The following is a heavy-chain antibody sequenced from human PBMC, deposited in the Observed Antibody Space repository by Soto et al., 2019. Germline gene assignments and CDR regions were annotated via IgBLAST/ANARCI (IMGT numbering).Heavy chain of an antibody. Sequence: GGSLRLSCAASGFTFSSYSMNWVRQAPGKGLEWVSSISSSSSYIYYADSVKGRFTISRDNAKNSLYLQMNSLRAEDTAVYYCARLGGYCSGGSCPYGMDVWGQGTTVTVSS. CDR3: ARLGGYCSGGSCPYGMDV. D-gene: IGHD2-15*01. J-gene: IGHJ6*02. V-gene: IGHV3-21*01. CDR2: ISSSSSYI. CDR1: GFTFSSYS.